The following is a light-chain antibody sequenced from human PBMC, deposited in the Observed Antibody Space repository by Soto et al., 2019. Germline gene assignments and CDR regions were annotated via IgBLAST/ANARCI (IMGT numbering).Light chain of an antibody. CDR3: QQSFSFPWT. CDR1: QNIKTY. Sequence: DIHMTQSPSSLSASVGERVTITCRPSQNIKTYLNWYQQKPGKAPQLLIYGESSLQSGVPSRFTGSGSGEDFSLTINGLQPEDLATYYCQQSFSFPWTFGQGTKIEIK. V-gene: IGKV1-39*01. J-gene: IGKJ1*01. CDR2: GES.